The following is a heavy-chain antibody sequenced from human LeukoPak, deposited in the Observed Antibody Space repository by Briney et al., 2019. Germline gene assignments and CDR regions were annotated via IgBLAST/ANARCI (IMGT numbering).Heavy chain of an antibody. CDR3: ASPAGG. J-gene: IGHJ4*02. Sequence: TGRSLRLSCTASGFSFGDYVLSWFRQAPGKGLEWVAVISYDGSNKYYADSVKGRFTISRDNSKNTLHLQMNSLRAEDTAVYYCASPAGGWGQGTLVTVSS. CDR1: GFSFGDYV. V-gene: IGHV3-30*04. CDR2: ISYDGSNK.